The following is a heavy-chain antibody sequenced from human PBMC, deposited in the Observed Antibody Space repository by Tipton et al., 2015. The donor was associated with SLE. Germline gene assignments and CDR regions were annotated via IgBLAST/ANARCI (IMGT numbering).Heavy chain of an antibody. J-gene: IGHJ4*02. D-gene: IGHD3/OR15-3a*01. CDR2: SHYSGNT. CDR1: GGSFSGYY. Sequence: TLSLTCVVYGGSFSGYYWSWIRQHPGKGLEWIGYSHYSGNTYYNTSLKSRVTISVDTSKNQFSLKLSSVTAADTAVYYCARGGGDFGLKNWGQGTLVTVSS. CDR3: ARGGGDFGLKN. V-gene: IGHV4-31*11.